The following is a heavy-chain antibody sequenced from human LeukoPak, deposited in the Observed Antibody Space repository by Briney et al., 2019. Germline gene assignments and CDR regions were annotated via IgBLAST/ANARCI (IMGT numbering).Heavy chain of an antibody. CDR1: GGSITSSNW. V-gene: IGHV4-4*02. Sequence: SETLSLTCAVSGGSITSSNWWSGVRPPPGKGLEWIGEIYHSGSTNYNPSLKSRVTISVDKSKNQFSLRLSCVTAADTAVYYCARLFSLVAGDYWGQGTLVTVSS. CDR2: IYHSGST. CDR3: ARLFSLVAGDY. D-gene: IGHD6-19*01. J-gene: IGHJ4*02.